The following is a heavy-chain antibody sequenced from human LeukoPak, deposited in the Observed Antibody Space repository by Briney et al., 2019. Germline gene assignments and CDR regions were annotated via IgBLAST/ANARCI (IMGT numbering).Heavy chain of an antibody. CDR3: ARADIRYFDWSYGD. CDR2: MNPNSGNT. Sequence: ASVKVSCKASGGTFSSYAISWVRQAPGQGLEWMGWMNPNSGNTGYAQKFQGRVTMTRNTSVSTAYMELSSLRSEDTAVYYCARADIRYFDWSYGDWGQGTLVTVSS. D-gene: IGHD3-9*01. CDR1: GGTFSSYA. V-gene: IGHV1-8*02. J-gene: IGHJ4*02.